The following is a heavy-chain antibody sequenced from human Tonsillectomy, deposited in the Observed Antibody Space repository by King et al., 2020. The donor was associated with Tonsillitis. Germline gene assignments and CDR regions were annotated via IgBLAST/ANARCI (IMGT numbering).Heavy chain of an antibody. J-gene: IGHJ4*02. CDR3: AKDTIYGSGLEDGFDY. D-gene: IGHD3-10*01. Sequence: VQLVESGGGLVQPGRSLRLSCAASGFTFDDYAMHWVRQAPGKGLEWVSGISWNSGSIGYADSVKGRFTISRDNAKNSLYLQMNSLRAEDTALYYCAKDTIYGSGLEDGFDYWGQGTLVTVSS. CDR2: ISWNSGSI. V-gene: IGHV3-9*01. CDR1: GFTFDDYA.